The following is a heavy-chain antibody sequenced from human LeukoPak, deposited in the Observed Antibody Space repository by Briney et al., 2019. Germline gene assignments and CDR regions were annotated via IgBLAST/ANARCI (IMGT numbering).Heavy chain of an antibody. CDR1: GFTFSSYA. J-gene: IGHJ4*02. CDR2: ISGSGGST. D-gene: IGHD3-22*01. CDR3: AKVWLFDYDSSGPDY. V-gene: IGHV3-23*01. Sequence: GGSLRRSCAASGFTFSSYAMSWVRQAPGKGLEWVSAISGSGGSTYYADSVKGRFTISRDNSKNTLYLQMNSLRAEDTAVYYCAKVWLFDYDSSGPDYWGQGTLVTVSS.